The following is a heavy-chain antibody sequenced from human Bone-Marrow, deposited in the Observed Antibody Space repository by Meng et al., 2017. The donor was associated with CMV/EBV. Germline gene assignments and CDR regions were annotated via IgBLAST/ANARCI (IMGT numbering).Heavy chain of an antibody. CDR2: INPNSGGT. V-gene: IGHV1-2*02. CDR3: ARDRIAVAGLPDY. Sequence: CKASGYTFTGYYMHWVRQAPGQGLEWMGWINPNSGGTNYAQKFQGRVTMTRDTSTSTAYMELRSLRSDDTAVYYCARDRIAVAGLPDYWGQGTLVTVSS. D-gene: IGHD6-19*01. CDR1: GYTFTGYY. J-gene: IGHJ4*02.